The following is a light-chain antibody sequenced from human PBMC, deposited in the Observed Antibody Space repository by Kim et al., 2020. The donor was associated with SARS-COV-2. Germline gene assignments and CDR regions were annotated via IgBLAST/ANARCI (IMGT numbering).Light chain of an antibody. J-gene: IGLJ3*02. CDR2: RNN. V-gene: IGLV10-54*02. CDR3: SALDSSLSAWV. Sequence: QAGLTQPPSVSKGLRQTATLTCTGNSNIVGNQGAAWLQQHQGHPPKLLSYRNNNRPSGISERFSASRSGNTASLTITGLQPEDEADYYCSALDSSLSAWVFGGGTQLTAL. CDR1: SNIVGNQG.